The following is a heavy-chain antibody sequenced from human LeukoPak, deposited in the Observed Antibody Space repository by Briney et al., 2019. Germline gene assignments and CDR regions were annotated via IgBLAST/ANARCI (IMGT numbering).Heavy chain of an antibody. J-gene: IGHJ5*02. Sequence: SETLSLTCTVSGGSISSSSYYWGWIRQPPGKGLEWIGSIYYSGSTYYNPSLKSRVTISVDTSKNQFSLKLSSVTAVDTAVYYCAREEYHDSSVGWFDPWGQGTLVTVSS. D-gene: IGHD3-22*01. V-gene: IGHV4-39*07. CDR1: GGSISSSSYY. CDR2: IYYSGST. CDR3: AREEYHDSSVGWFDP.